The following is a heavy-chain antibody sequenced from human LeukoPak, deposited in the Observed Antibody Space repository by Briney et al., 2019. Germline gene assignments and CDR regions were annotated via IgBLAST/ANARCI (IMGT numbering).Heavy chain of an antibody. V-gene: IGHV4-59*08. CDR2: IYYSGST. CDR3: ASHYFDDAFDV. CDR1: GGSISSYY. D-gene: IGHD3-10*01. Sequence: PSETLSLTCTVSGGSISSYYWSWIRQPPGKGLEWIGYIYYSGSTNYNPSLKSRVTISVDTSKNQFSLKLSSVTAADTAVYYCASHYFDDAFDVWGQGTMVTSST. J-gene: IGHJ3*01.